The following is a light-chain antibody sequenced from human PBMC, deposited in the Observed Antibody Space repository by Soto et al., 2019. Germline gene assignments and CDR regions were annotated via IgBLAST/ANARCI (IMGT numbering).Light chain of an antibody. Sequence: EIVLTHSPGTLSLSPGERATLSFSASQSVSSSYLAWYQQKPGQAPRLLIYGASSRATGIPDRFSGSGSGTDFTLTISRLEPEDFAVYYCQQYGDSPWTFGQGTKVDIK. J-gene: IGKJ1*01. CDR1: QSVSSSY. CDR3: QQYGDSPWT. CDR2: GAS. V-gene: IGKV3-20*01.